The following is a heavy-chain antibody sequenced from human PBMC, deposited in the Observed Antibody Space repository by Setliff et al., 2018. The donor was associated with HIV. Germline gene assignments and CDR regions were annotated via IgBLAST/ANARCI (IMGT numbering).Heavy chain of an antibody. CDR3: TRDGPNLKITMVRGVITYAFDI. Sequence: GGSLRLSCTASGFTFGDYAMSWVRQAPGKGLEWVGFIRSKAYGGTTEYAASVKGRFTISRDDSKSIAYLQMNSLKTEDTAVYYCTRDGPNLKITMVRGVITYAFDIWGQGTMVTVSS. CDR2: IRSKAYGGTT. J-gene: IGHJ3*02. V-gene: IGHV3-49*04. CDR1: GFTFGDYA. D-gene: IGHD3-10*01.